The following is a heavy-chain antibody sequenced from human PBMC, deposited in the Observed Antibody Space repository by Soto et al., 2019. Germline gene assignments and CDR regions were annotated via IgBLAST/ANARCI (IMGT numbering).Heavy chain of an antibody. J-gene: IGHJ6*02. V-gene: IGHV4-34*01. CDR2: INHSGST. D-gene: IGHD6-19*01. CDR3: AIAVIAVAGAYYYYGMDV. Sequence: GKGLEWIGEINHSGSTNYNPSLKSRVTISVDTSKNQFSLKLSSVTAADTAVYYCAIAVIAVAGAYYYYGMDVCAQGTTVTGSS.